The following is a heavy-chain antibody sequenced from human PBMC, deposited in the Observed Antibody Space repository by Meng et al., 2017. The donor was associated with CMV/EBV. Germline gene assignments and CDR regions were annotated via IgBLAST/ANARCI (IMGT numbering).Heavy chain of an antibody. CDR3: ARQRPTDFWSGYYPSGNYYYYGMDV. Sequence: SETLSLTCTVSGGSISSSSYYWGWIRQPPGKGLEWIGSIYYSGSTYYNPSLKSRVTISVDTSKNQFSLKLSSVTAADTAVYYCARQRPTDFWSGYYPSGNYYYYGMDVWGQGTTVTVSS. V-gene: IGHV4-39*01. CDR1: GGSISSSSYY. D-gene: IGHD3-3*01. CDR2: IYYSGST. J-gene: IGHJ6*02.